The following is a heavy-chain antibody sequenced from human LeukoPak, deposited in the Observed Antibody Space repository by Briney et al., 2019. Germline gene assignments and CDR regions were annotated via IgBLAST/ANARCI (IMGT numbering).Heavy chain of an antibody. D-gene: IGHD3-3*01. J-gene: IGHJ4*02. CDR3: AKGPDYDFWSGFVDY. V-gene: IGHV3-30-3*01. CDR1: GFTFSSYA. Sequence: PGGSLRLSCAASGFTFSSYAMHWVRQAPGKGLEWVAVISYDGSNKYYADSVKGRFTISRDNSKNTLYLQMNSLRAEDTAVYYCAKGPDYDFWSGFVDYWGQGTLVTVSS. CDR2: ISYDGSNK.